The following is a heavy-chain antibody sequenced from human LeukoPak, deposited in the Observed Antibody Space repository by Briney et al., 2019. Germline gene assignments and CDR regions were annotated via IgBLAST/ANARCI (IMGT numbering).Heavy chain of an antibody. CDR1: GFTFRSYS. CDR3: ARDRGYSGYDSGGFDY. CDR2: ISSSSSTI. Sequence: GGSLRLSCAASGFTFRSYSMNWVRQAPGKGLEWVSYISSSSSTIYYADSVKGRFTISRDNAKNSLYLQMNSLRAEDTAVYYCARDRGYSGYDSGGFDYWGQGTLVTVSS. V-gene: IGHV3-48*04. D-gene: IGHD5-12*01. J-gene: IGHJ4*02.